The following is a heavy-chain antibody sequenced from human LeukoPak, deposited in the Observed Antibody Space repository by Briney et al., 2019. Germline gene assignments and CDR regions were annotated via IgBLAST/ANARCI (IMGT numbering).Heavy chain of an antibody. V-gene: IGHV1-2*06. J-gene: IGHJ5*01. CDR2: INPNSGVT. D-gene: IGHD1-20*01. Sequence: GASVKVSCKASGYTFSGYSMHGVRQAPGQGLEWMGRINPNSGVTYYAQKFQGRVTMTSDTSITTAYMELSSLTSDDTATYYCARDASNWSAFDSWGQGTLVIVSS. CDR3: ARDASNWSAFDS. CDR1: GYTFSGYS.